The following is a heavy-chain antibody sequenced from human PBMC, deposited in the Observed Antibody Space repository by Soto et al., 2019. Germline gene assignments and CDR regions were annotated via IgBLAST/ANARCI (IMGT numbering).Heavy chain of an antibody. CDR3: ARPPIRYSCYPYAYVMDF. J-gene: IGHJ6*02. CDR1: QLTLSRYS. V-gene: IGHV3-21*01. CDR2: ISRSSSYI. D-gene: IGHD2-15*01. Sequence: GRYPILSCAASQLTLSRYSMNWVRQCPGKGLEWVSSISRSSSYIYYADSVKGRFTISRDNAKNSLYLQMNSLRAEDTAVYYYARPPIRYSCYPYAYVMDFWGQGTTVIVS.